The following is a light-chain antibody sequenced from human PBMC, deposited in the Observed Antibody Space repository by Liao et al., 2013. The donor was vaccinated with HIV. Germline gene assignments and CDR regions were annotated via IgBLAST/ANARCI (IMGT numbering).Light chain of an antibody. Sequence: SYELTQPPSVSVAPGETAKIPCGGNNIGSKNVHWYQRKPGQAPLLVIYYDNVRPSGIPERFSGSNSGNTATLTISRVEAGDEADYYCQVWDSTTDHRVFGGGTKLTVL. CDR2: YDN. V-gene: IGLV3-21*01. CDR1: NIGSKN. CDR3: QVWDSTTDHRV. J-gene: IGLJ3*02.